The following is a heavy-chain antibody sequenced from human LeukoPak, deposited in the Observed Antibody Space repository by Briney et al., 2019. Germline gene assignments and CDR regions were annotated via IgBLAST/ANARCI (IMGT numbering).Heavy chain of an antibody. V-gene: IGHV3-30*04. D-gene: IGHD4-17*01. CDR3: ARDGDSGAFDI. Sequence: GGSLILSCAASGFTFSSYVMHWVRQAPGKGLEWVAVIPYDESNRYYAESVKGRFTMSRDNSKNTLYLQMNSLRAEDTAVYYCARDGDSGAFDIWGQGTMVTVSS. CDR2: IPYDESNR. J-gene: IGHJ3*02. CDR1: GFTFSSYV.